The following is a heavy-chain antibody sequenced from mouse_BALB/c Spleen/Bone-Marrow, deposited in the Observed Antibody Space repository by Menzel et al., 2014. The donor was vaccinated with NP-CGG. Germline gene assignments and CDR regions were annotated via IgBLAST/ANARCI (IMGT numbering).Heavy chain of an antibody. D-gene: IGHD2-3*01. V-gene: IGHV1-15*01. CDR1: GYTFTDYE. Sequence: VQLQQSGAELVRPGASVKLSCKALGYTFTDYEIHWVKQTPVHGLEWIGAIHPRSGGTAYNQKFKGKATLTADKSSSIAYMELSSLTSEDSAVYDCTRDGDDSYPYPLDNWGQGTSCT. CDR2: IHPRSGGT. CDR3: TRDGDDSYPYPLDN. J-gene: IGHJ4*01.